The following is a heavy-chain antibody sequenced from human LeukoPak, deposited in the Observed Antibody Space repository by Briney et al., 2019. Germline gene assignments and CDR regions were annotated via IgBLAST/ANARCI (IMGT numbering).Heavy chain of an antibody. CDR3: ARQVVGATFDY. D-gene: IGHD1-26*01. V-gene: IGHV4-59*08. J-gene: IGHJ4*02. Sequence: SETLSLTCTVSGGSISSYYGSWIRQPPGKGLEWIGYIYYSGSTNYNPSLKSRVTISVDTSKNQFSLKLSSVTAADTAVYYCARQVVGATFDYWGQGTLVTVSS. CDR2: IYYSGST. CDR1: GGSISSYY.